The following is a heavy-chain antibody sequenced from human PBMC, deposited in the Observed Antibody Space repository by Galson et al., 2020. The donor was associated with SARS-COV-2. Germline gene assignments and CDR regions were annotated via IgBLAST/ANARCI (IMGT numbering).Heavy chain of an antibody. J-gene: IGHJ4*02. CDR1: GDSITFSSYY. Sequence: ASETLSLTCTVSGDSITFSSYYWNWIRQSAGKGQEWIGRIFTSGNIHYNPSLKSRVTMSVDTSKNQFSLKLISVTAADTAVYYCARGRKDSGYDYYLDSWGQGTLVTVSS. CDR3: ARGRKDSGYDYYLDS. V-gene: IGHV4-4*07. D-gene: IGHD5-12*01. CDR2: IFTSGNI.